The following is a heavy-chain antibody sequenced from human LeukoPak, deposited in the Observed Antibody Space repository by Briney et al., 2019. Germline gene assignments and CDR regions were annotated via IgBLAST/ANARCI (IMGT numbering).Heavy chain of an antibody. CDR1: GFTSSGYW. CDR2: LNTDGSST. J-gene: IGHJ6*01. Sequence: GGSLRLSCAASGFTSSGYWMHRVRQVPGKGLVWVSRLNTDGSSTSYADSVKGRFTISRDNAKNTLYLQMNSLRAEDTAVYYCARDDAFRGVAMDVWGQGTTVTASS. CDR3: ARDDAFRGVAMDV. D-gene: IGHD3-16*01. V-gene: IGHV3-74*01.